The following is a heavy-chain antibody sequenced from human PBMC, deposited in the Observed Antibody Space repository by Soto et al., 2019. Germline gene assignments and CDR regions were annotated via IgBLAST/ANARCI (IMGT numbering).Heavy chain of an antibody. Sequence: SETLSLTCTVSGGSISSYYWSWIRQPPGKGLEWIGYIYYSGSTNYNPSLKSRVTISVDTSKNQFSLKLSSVTAADTAVYYCARDPHSSGYYAFDYWGQGTLVTVSS. J-gene: IGHJ4*02. CDR3: ARDPHSSGYYAFDY. CDR2: IYYSGST. CDR1: GGSISSYY. D-gene: IGHD3-22*01. V-gene: IGHV4-59*01.